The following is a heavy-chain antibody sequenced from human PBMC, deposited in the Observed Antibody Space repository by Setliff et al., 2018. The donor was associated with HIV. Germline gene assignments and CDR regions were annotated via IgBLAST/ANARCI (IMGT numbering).Heavy chain of an antibody. D-gene: IGHD3-10*01. Sequence: PSETLSLTCAVYGYPIDSGFYWGWIRQTPGKGLEWIASSYHTGSKYYNPSLKSRVTISVDTSKNLFSLKVNSVTAADTAVYYCARHDITLVRGLVWGQGTTVTVSS. J-gene: IGHJ6*02. V-gene: IGHV4-38-2*01. CDR2: SYHTGSK. CDR1: GYPIDSGFY. CDR3: ARHDITLVRGLV.